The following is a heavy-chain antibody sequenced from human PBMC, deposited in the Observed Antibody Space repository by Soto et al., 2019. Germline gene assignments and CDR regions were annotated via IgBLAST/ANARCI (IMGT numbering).Heavy chain of an antibody. CDR1: GFPFSNAW. D-gene: IGHD3-3*01. CDR3: TTVQGFWSGYFNAYYYAMDV. J-gene: IGHJ6*02. Sequence: PGGSLRLSCAASGFPFSNAWLSWVRQAPGKGLEWVGRIKSKTDAGTIDYAAPAKGRLTISRDDSKNTLYLQMNSLKTEDTAVYYCTTVQGFWSGYFNAYYYAMDVWGQGTTVTVSS. CDR2: IKSKTDAGTI. V-gene: IGHV3-15*01.